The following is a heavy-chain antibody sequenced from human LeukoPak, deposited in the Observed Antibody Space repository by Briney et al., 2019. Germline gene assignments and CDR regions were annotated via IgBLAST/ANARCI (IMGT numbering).Heavy chain of an antibody. CDR3: ILVVPAARFDY. CDR1: GFTFSSYG. V-gene: IGHV3-33*01. D-gene: IGHD2-2*01. Sequence: GGSLRLSCAASGFTFSSYGMHWVRQAPGKGLEWVAVIWYDGSNKYYADSVKGRFTISRDNSKNTLYLQMNSLRAEDTAVYYCILVVPAARFDYWGQGTLVTVSS. J-gene: IGHJ4*02. CDR2: IWYDGSNK.